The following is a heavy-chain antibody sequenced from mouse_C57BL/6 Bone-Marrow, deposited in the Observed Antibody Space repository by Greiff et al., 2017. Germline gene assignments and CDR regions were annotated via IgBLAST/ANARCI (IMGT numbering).Heavy chain of an antibody. D-gene: IGHD2-3*01. CDR1: GYTFTSYW. V-gene: IGHV1-50*01. CDR2: IDPSDSYT. J-gene: IGHJ1*03. Sequence: VQLQQPGAELVKPGASVKLSCKASGYTFTSYWMQWVKQRPGQGLEWIGEIDPSDSYTNYNQKFKGKATLTVDTSSSTAYMQLSSLTSEDSAVYYCARNMGMDGYYDYWYFEVWGTGTTVTVSS. CDR3: ARNMGMDGYYDYWYFEV.